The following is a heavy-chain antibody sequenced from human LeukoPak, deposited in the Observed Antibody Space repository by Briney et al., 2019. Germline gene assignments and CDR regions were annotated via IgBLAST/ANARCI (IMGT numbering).Heavy chain of an antibody. V-gene: IGHV4-39*07. CDR1: GGSISSSSYY. CDR3: ARSPPRIAAAGRDFDY. Sequence: SETLSLTCTVSGGSISSSSYYWGWIRQPPGKGLEWIGSIYYSGSTYYNPSLKSRVTISVDTSKNQFSLKLSSVTAADTAVYYCARSPPRIAAAGRDFDYWGQGTLVTVSS. CDR2: IYYSGST. D-gene: IGHD6-13*01. J-gene: IGHJ4*02.